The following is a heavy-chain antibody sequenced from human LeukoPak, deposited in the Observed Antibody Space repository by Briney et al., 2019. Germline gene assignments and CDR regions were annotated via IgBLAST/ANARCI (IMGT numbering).Heavy chain of an antibody. CDR1: GFTFSSYG. Sequence: GGSLRLSCAASGFTFSSYGMHWVRQAPGKGLEWVAVISYDGSNKYYADSVKGRFTISRDNSKNTLYLQMNSLRAEDTAVYYCAKESSSSSSSWFQYYFDYWGQGTLVTVSS. CDR2: ISYDGSNK. J-gene: IGHJ4*02. V-gene: IGHV3-30*18. CDR3: AKESSSSSSSWFQYYFDY. D-gene: IGHD6-13*01.